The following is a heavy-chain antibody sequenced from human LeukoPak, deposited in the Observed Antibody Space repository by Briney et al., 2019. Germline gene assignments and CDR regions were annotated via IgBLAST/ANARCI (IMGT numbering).Heavy chain of an antibody. D-gene: IGHD6-13*01. CDR2: ISGDGGST. J-gene: IGHJ4*02. CDR3: AKDLIAAAVLAY. CDR1: GFTFDDYA. V-gene: IGHV3-43*02. Sequence: PGGSLRLSCGASGFTFDDYAMHWVRHAPGKGREWVSLISGDGGSTYYADSVKGRFTISRDNSKNSLYLQMNSLRTEDTALYYCAKDLIAAAVLAYWGQGTLVTVSS.